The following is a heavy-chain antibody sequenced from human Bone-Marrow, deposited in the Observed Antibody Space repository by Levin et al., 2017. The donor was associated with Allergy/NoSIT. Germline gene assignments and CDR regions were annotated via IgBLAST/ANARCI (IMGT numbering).Heavy chain of an antibody. J-gene: IGHJ4*02. CDR2: ISYDGSNK. CDR1: GFTFSSYA. CDR3: ARGSYSGYDYVDYFDY. Sequence: GGSLRLSCAASGFTFSSYAMHWVRQAPGKGLEWVAVISYDGSNKYYADSVKGRFTISRDNSKNTLYLQMNSLRAEDTAVYYCARGSYSGYDYVDYFDYWGQGTLVTVSS. D-gene: IGHD5-12*01. V-gene: IGHV3-30-3*01.